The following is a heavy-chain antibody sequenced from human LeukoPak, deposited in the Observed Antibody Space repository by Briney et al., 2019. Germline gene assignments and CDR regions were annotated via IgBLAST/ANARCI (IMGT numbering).Heavy chain of an antibody. CDR2: IYYSGST. Sequence: SETLSLTCTVSGGSISSSSYYWGWIRQPPGKGLEWIGSIYYSGSTYYNPTLKSRVTISVDTSKNQFSLKLSSVTAADTAVYYCATYYYDSSGYYGPYYFDYWGQGTLVTVSS. J-gene: IGHJ4*02. CDR1: GGSISSSSYY. D-gene: IGHD3-22*01. CDR3: ATYYYDSSGYYGPYYFDY. V-gene: IGHV4-39*01.